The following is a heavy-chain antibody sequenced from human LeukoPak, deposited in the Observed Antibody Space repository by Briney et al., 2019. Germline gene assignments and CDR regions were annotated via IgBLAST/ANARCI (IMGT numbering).Heavy chain of an antibody. V-gene: IGHV7-4-1*02. CDR2: INTNTGNP. D-gene: IGHD3-3*01. J-gene: IGHJ4*02. CDR1: GYTFTGYY. Sequence: GGLVKVSCKASGYTFTGYYMHWVRQAPGQGLEWMGWINTNTGNPTYAQGFTGRFVFSLDTSVSTAYLQISSLKAEDTAVYYCASLGGTIFGVVIHWGQGTLVTVSS. CDR3: ASLGGTIFGVVIH.